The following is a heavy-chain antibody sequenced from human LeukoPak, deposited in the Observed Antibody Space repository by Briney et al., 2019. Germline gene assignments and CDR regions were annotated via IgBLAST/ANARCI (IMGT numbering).Heavy chain of an antibody. CDR2: ISYDGSNK. J-gene: IGHJ6*02. CDR1: GFTFSSYG. D-gene: IGHD3-22*01. V-gene: IGHV3-30*18. Sequence: GGSLRLSCAASGFTFSSYGTHWVRQAPGKGLEWVAVISYDGSNKYYADSVKGRFTISRDNSKNTLYLQMNSLRAEDTAVYYCAKGLYDSSGPPYYYGMDVWGQGTTVTVSS. CDR3: AKGLYDSSGPPYYYGMDV.